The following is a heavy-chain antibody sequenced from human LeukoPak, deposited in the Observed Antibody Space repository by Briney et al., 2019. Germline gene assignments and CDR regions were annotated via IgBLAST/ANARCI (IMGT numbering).Heavy chain of an antibody. CDR3: TTEMAKGAFDI. Sequence: GGPLRLSCAASGFTFSNAWMSWVRQAPGKGLEWVGRIKSKTDGGTTDYAAPVKGRFTISRDDSKNTLYLQMNSLKTEDTAVYYCTTEMAKGAFDIWGQGTMVTVSS. CDR1: GFTFSNAW. J-gene: IGHJ3*02. V-gene: IGHV3-15*01. CDR2: IKSKTDGGTT. D-gene: IGHD5-24*01.